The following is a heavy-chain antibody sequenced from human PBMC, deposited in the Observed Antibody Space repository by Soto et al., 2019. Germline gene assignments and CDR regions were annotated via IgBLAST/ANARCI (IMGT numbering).Heavy chain of an antibody. J-gene: IGHJ5*02. CDR1: GFTFSSYA. V-gene: IGHV3-23*01. CDR3: AKVRTIVVVPAALDP. CDR2: ISGSGGST. Sequence: PGGSLRLSCAASGFTFSSYAMSWVRQAPGKGLEWVSAISGSGGSTYYADSVKGRFTISRDNSKNTLYLQMNSVRADDTAVYYCAKVRTIVVVPAALDPWGQGTLVTVSS. D-gene: IGHD2-2*01.